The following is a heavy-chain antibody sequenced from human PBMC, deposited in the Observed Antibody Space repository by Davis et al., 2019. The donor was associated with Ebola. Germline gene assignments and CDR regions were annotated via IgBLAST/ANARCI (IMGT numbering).Heavy chain of an antibody. D-gene: IGHD4-17*01. V-gene: IGHV3-66*02. CDR1: GFTFSDYY. J-gene: IGHJ4*02. CDR3: ARDSSDGDYVDY. CDR2: IYSGGST. Sequence: GESLKISCAASGFTFSDYYMSWVRQAPGKGLEWVSVIYSGGSTYYADSVKGRFTISRDNSKNTLYLQMNSLRAEDTAVYYCARDSSDGDYVDYWGQGTLVTVSS.